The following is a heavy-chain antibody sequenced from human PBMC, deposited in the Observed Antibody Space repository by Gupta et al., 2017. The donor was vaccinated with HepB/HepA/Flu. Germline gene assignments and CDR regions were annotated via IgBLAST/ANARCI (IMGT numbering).Heavy chain of an antibody. J-gene: IGHJ6*02. CDR3: ARDFKAYNWNDALTDYYYYYGMDV. D-gene: IGHD1-20*01. CDR2: ISSSGSTI. V-gene: IGHV3-48*03. Sequence: EVQLVESGGGLVQPGGSLRLSFPASGFTFRSYEMHWVSQAPGKGMEWVSYISSSGSTIYYADSVKGRFTISRDNAKNSLYLQMNSLRAEDTAVYYCARDFKAYNWNDALTDYYYYYGMDVRGQGTTVTVSS. CDR1: GFTFRSYE.